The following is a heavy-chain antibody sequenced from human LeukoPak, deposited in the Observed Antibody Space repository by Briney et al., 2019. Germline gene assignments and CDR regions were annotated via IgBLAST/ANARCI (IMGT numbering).Heavy chain of an antibody. J-gene: IGHJ4*02. Sequence: GGSLRLSCAASGFTFSDYYMSWIRQAPGKGLEWVSSISSSSSYMYYADSVKSRFTISRDNAKNSLYLQMNSLRAEDTAVYYCARDEANSYANYWGQGTLVTVSS. V-gene: IGHV3-11*06. CDR1: GFTFSDYY. D-gene: IGHD5-18*01. CDR3: ARDEANSYANY. CDR2: ISSSSSYM.